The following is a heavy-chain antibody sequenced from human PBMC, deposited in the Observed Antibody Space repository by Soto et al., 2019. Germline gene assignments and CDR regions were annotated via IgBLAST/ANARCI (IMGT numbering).Heavy chain of an antibody. CDR1: GFTFSSYW. V-gene: IGHV3-74*01. CDR2: INSDGSST. CDR3: AKGGAVDYVRDRDWFDP. J-gene: IGHJ5*02. Sequence: EVQLVESGGGLVQPGGSLRLSCAASGFTFSSYWMHWVRQAPGKGLVWVSRINSDGSSTSYADSVKGRFTISRDNAKNXQYRQMNSLRAEDTAVYYGAKGGAVDYVRDRDWFDPWGQGTLVTVSS. D-gene: IGHD4-17*01.